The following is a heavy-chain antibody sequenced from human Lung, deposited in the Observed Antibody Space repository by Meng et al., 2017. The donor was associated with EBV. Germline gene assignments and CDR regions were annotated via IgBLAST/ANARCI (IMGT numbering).Heavy chain of an antibody. J-gene: IGHJ4*02. CDR3: AKALRGFGESHFDY. CDR1: GFTFSSYG. V-gene: IGHV3-30*18. Sequence: VELVESGGGLVPPGRSLVLSCAASGFTFSSYGMHWVRQAPGKGLEWVAVISYDGSNKYYADSVKGRFTISRDNSKNTLYLQMNSLRAEDTAVYYCAKALRGFGESHFDYWGQGTLVTVSS. D-gene: IGHD3-10*01. CDR2: ISYDGSNK.